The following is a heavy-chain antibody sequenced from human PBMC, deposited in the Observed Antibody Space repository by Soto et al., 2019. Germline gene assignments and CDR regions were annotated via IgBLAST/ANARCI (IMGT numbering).Heavy chain of an antibody. D-gene: IGHD2-2*01. CDR1: GFTFSSYS. CDR3: ARGDIVVVPAASDY. V-gene: IGHV3-21*01. CDR2: ISSSSSYI. J-gene: IGHJ4*02. Sequence: GGSLRLSCAASGFTFSSYSMNWVRQAPGKGLEWVSSISSSSSYIYYADSVKGRFTISRDNAKNSLYLQMNSLRAEDTAVYYCARGDIVVVPAASDYWGQGTLVTVSS.